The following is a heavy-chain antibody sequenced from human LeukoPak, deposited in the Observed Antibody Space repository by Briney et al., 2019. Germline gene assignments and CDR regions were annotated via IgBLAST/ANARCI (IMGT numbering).Heavy chain of an antibody. V-gene: IGHV3-33*01. CDR1: GFSLTIYV. J-gene: IGHJ4*02. CDR2: IRTNGRDK. Sequence: QPRRCLRLSCVASGFSLTIYVVRWVRQAPDEGLGWVGIIRTNGRDKYYRDSVKGRFTLSRDTSKSTLYLQWSSVRAEHTAVYFCARSYGDATFDYWGQRTLVTVSS. CDR3: ARSYGDATFDY. D-gene: IGHD4-17*01.